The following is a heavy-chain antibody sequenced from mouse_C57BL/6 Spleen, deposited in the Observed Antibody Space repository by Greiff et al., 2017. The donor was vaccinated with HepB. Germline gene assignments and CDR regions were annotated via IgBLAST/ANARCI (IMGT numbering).Heavy chain of an antibody. CDR3: ERRGGSSYRYYAMDY. V-gene: IGHV1-81*01. D-gene: IGHD1-1*01. CDR1: GYTFTSYG. CDR2: ISPRSGNT. Sequence: VKLQESGAELARPGASVKLSCKASGYTFTSYGISWVKQRTGQGLEWIGEISPRSGNTYYNEKFKGKATLTADKSSSTAYMELRSLTSEDSAVYFCERRGGSSYRYYAMDYGGQGTSVTVSS. J-gene: IGHJ4*01.